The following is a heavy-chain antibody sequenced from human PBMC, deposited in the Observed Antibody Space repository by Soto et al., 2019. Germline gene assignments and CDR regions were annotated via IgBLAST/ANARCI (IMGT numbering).Heavy chain of an antibody. J-gene: IGHJ3*01. CDR1: GFTVSGKKY. D-gene: IGHD1-1*01. CDR3: AHWHLQEHAEEL. CDR2: LYDLDGT. Sequence: QGGGSLRLSCAAFGFTVSGKKYVAWVRQAPGKGLEWVSALYDLDGTYYADSVKGRFTTSSDSSRTTVYLQMNSLRPDDTAVYSCAHWHLQEHAEELWGQGTMVTVSS. V-gene: IGHV3-53*01.